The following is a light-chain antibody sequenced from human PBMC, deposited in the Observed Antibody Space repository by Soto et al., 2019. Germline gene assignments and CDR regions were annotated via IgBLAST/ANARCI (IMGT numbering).Light chain of an antibody. J-gene: IGLJ1*01. Sequence: ALTQPASVSGSPGQSITISCTGTSSDVGGYNYVCWYKQHPGKAPQLMIYEVTKRPSGVSDRFSGSKSGNTASLTISGLQAEDEADYYCSSYTSSSTLYVFGTGTKVTVL. CDR2: EVT. CDR1: SSDVGGYNY. CDR3: SSYTSSSTLYV. V-gene: IGLV2-14*01.